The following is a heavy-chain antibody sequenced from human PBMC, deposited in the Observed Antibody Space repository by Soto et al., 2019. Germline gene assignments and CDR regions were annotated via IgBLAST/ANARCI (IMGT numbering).Heavy chain of an antibody. CDR1: GFTLTELS. V-gene: IGHV1-24*01. CDR2: FDPEDGET. D-gene: IGHD5-12*01. Sequence: ALVKVSCKVSGFTLTELSIHWVRQAPGKGLEWMGGFDPEDGETIYAQKFQGRVTMTEDTSTDTAYMDLSSLRSEDTAVYYCAATYTVATITIDYWGQGTLVTVSS. J-gene: IGHJ4*02. CDR3: AATYTVATITIDY.